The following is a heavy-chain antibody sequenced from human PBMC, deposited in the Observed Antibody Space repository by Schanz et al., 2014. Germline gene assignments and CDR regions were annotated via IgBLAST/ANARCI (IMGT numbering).Heavy chain of an antibody. V-gene: IGHV3-13*04. J-gene: IGHJ4*02. CDR1: GFSIRNHD. Sequence: EVQLVESGGGLVQPGGSPRLSCAASGFSIRNHDMHWVRQATGAGLEWVSAIGTAGDTFYLDSVKGRFTISRENAKNSLYLQMNSLRGEDTAVYYCARDNYYGSGSCAYWGQGTLVTVSS. CDR2: IGTAGDT. CDR3: ARDNYYGSGSCAY. D-gene: IGHD3-10*01.